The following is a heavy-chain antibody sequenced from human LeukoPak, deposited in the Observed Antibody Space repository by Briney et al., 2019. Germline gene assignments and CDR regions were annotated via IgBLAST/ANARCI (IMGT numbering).Heavy chain of an antibody. J-gene: IGHJ4*02. CDR1: GGSISISSYY. CDR3: ARARGSSGWSDY. Sequence: PSETLSLTCTVSGGSISISSYYWGWIRQPPVKGLEWIGSIYYSGSTYYNPSLKSRVTISVDTSKNQFSLNLSSVTAADTAVYYCARARGSSGWSDYWGRGTLVTVSS. CDR2: IYYSGST. V-gene: IGHV4-39*07. D-gene: IGHD6-19*01.